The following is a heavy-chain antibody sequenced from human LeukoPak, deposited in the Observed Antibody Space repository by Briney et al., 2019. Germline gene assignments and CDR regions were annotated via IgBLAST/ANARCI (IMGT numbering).Heavy chain of an antibody. CDR1: GYTLTELS. J-gene: IGHJ4*02. CDR3: ATPYCTNGVCYKNFDY. Sequence: ASVKVSCKVSGYTLTELSMHWVRQAPGKGLEWMGGFDPEDGETIYAQKFQSRVTMTEDTSTDTAYMELSSLRSEDTAVYYCATPYCTNGVCYKNFDYWGQGTLVTVSS. V-gene: IGHV1-24*01. CDR2: FDPEDGET. D-gene: IGHD2-8*01.